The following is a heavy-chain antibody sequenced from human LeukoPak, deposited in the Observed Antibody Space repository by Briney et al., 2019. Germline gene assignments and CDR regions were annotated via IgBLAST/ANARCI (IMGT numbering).Heavy chain of an antibody. J-gene: IGHJ3*02. CDR1: GGSVNSASYY. Sequence: SETLSLTCTVSGGSVNSASYYWSWIRQPPGKGLEWIGYIYYSGSTNYNPSLKSRVTISVDTSKNQFSLKLSSVTAADTAVYYCAAGGSGSYPYDAFDIWGQGTMVTVSS. CDR2: IYYSGST. D-gene: IGHD3-10*01. V-gene: IGHV4-61*01. CDR3: AAGGSGSYPYDAFDI.